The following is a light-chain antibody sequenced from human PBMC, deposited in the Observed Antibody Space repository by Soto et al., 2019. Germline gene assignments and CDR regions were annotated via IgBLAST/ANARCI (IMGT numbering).Light chain of an antibody. CDR2: DAS. V-gene: IGKV1-5*01. Sequence: DIQMTQSPSTLSASVGDRVTITCRASQSISSWLAWYQQKPGKAPKLLIYDASSLESGVPSRFSGSGSGTEFTLTISSLQPDDFASYFCLQVYSFPRTFGLGTKVEI. CDR3: LQVYSFPRT. CDR1: QSISSW. J-gene: IGKJ1*01.